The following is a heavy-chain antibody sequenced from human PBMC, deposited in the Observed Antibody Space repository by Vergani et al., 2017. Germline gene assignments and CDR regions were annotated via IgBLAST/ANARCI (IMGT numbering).Heavy chain of an antibody. CDR3: ARDQVPAAIRLNVGNYMDV. J-gene: IGHJ6*03. V-gene: IGHV3-33*01. Sequence: QVQLVESGGGIVQPGRSLTLSCVASRSTFNTYGMHWVRQAPGKGLEWVGLIYYDGSNAYYADSVKGRFTISRDNSKNTLYLQMSSLRAEDTAVYYCARDQVPAAIRLNVGNYMDVWGKGTTVIVSS. CDR2: IYYDGSNA. CDR1: RSTFNTYG. D-gene: IGHD2-2*02.